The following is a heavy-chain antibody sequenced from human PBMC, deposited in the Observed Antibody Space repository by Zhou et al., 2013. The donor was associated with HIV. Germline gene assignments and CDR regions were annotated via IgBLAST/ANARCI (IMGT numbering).Heavy chain of an antibody. CDR1: GYTFKAYG. CDR2: ISTYNGNT. J-gene: IGHJ4*02. D-gene: IGHD5-12*01. CDR3: VRCEMATIPYYFDL. V-gene: IGHV1-18*01. Sequence: QVHLVQSGAEVKKPGASVKVSCKASGYTFKAYGITWVRQAPGQGLEWMGWISTYNGNTNYAQNLQGRVTMTTDTSTTTAYMELRSLRSDDTAVYYCVRCEMATIPYYFDLWGQGTLVTVSS.